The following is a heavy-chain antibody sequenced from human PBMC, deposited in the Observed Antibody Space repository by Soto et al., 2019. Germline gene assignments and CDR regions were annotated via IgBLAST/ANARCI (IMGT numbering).Heavy chain of an antibody. CDR2: VYYNGST. Sequence: PSGTLSLTCTVSGGSINNHYWSWIRQPPGKGLEWLGYVYYNGSTYYNPSLKSRVTISVDTSKNQFSLKLSSVTAADTAVYYCARDTTIFGVVIGYFDYWGQGTLVTVSS. V-gene: IGHV4-4*08. D-gene: IGHD3-3*01. J-gene: IGHJ4*02. CDR1: GGSINNHY. CDR3: ARDTTIFGVVIGYFDY.